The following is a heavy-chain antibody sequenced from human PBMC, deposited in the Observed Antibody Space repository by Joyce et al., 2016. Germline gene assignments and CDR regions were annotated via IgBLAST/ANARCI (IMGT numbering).Heavy chain of an antibody. Sequence: QAHLVHSGAEVKKPGASVKVSCTGSGYSFSDSYRHCLRQAPGQGIQWMGRVNPDSGHTIYGEKFQGRVTWTRDAAIDTVYMEVSRLRSDDTAVYFCARAPMPPYAFDVWGQGTLVIVSA. J-gene: IGHJ3*01. CDR1: GYSFSDSY. D-gene: IGHD2-2*01. CDR2: VNPDSGHT. V-gene: IGHV1-2*06. CDR3: ARAPMPPYAFDV.